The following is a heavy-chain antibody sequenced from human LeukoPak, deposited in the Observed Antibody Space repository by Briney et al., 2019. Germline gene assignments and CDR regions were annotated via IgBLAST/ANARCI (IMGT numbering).Heavy chain of an antibody. CDR3: ARVTGGQQLVLFDY. D-gene: IGHD6-13*01. CDR1: GYTFTSYV. V-gene: IGHV7-4-1*02. Sequence: GASVKVSCKASGYTFTSYVMNWVRQAPGQGLEWMGWINTNTGNPTYAQGFTGRFVFSLDTSVSTAYLQISSLKAEDTAVYYCARVTGGQQLVLFDYWGQGTLVTVSS. J-gene: IGHJ4*02. CDR2: INTNTGNP.